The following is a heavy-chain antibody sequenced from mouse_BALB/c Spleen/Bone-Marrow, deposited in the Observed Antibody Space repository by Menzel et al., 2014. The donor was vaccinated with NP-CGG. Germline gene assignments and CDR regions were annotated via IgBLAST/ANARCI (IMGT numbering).Heavy chain of an antibody. CDR1: GFTFSDYY. Sequence: EVKLVESGGGLVKPGGSLKLSCAASGFTFSDYYMYWVRQTPEKRLEWVATISDGGSYTYYPDSVKGRFTISRDNAKNNLYLQMSGLKSEDTAMYYCVLRWFAYWGQGTLVTVSA. CDR2: ISDGGSYT. J-gene: IGHJ3*01. D-gene: IGHD1-1*01. CDR3: VLRWFAY. V-gene: IGHV5-4*02.